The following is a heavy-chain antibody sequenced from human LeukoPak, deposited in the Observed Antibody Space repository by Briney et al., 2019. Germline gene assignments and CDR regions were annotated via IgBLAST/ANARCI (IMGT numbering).Heavy chain of an antibody. CDR1: GFSLSTSGVG. J-gene: IGHJ4*02. CDR3: AHSKNKYIWGSYRYMSYFNY. D-gene: IGHD3-16*02. Sequence: SGPTLVNPTQTLTLTCTFSGFSLSTSGVGVGWIRQPPGKALEWLALIYWNDDKRYSPSLKSRLTITRDTSKNQVVLTMTNVDPVDTATYYCAHSKNKYIWGSYRYMSYFNYWGQGTLVTVSS. CDR2: IYWNDDK. V-gene: IGHV2-5*01.